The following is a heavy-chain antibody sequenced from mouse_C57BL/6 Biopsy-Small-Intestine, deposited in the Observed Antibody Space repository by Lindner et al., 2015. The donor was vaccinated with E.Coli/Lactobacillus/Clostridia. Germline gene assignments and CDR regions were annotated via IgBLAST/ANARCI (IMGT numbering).Heavy chain of an antibody. CDR1: GYTFISNA. V-gene: IGHV1-4*01. D-gene: IGHD2-12*01. CDR2: ISAKNGNT. CDR3: VTDRIAVAGTSSNY. J-gene: IGHJ4*01. Sequence: SVKVSCKASGYTFISNAINWVRQAPGQGLEWMGWISAKNGNTHYAQKVQDRLTMTTDTSTSTAYMELRSLRSDDTAMYYCVTDRIAVAGTSSNYWGQGTLVTVSS.